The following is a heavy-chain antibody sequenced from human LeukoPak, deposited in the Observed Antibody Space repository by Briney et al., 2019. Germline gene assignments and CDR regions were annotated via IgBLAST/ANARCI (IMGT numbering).Heavy chain of an antibody. CDR3: ARGRDYYDSSGPDY. J-gene: IGHJ4*02. D-gene: IGHD3-22*01. V-gene: IGHV4-31*03. CDR2: IYYSGST. Sequence: PSQTLSLTCTVSGGSISSGGYYWSWIRQHPGKGLEWIGYIYYSGSTYYNPSLKSRVTISVDTSKNQFSLKLSSVTAADTAVYYCARGRDYYDSSGPDYWGQGTLVTVSS. CDR1: GGSISSGGYY.